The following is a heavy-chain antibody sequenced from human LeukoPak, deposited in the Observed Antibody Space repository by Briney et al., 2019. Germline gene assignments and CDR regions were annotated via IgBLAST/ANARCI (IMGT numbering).Heavy chain of an antibody. CDR3: ARGPKWAYYFDY. D-gene: IGHD1-26*01. CDR2: IRYDGSNK. CDR1: GFIFSTYG. V-gene: IGHV3-30*02. J-gene: IGHJ4*02. Sequence: PGGSLRLSCTASGFIFSTYGMHWVRQAPGKGLEWEAFIRYDGSNKYYADSVKGRFTISRDNAKDTLYLHMNSLTAEDTAVYYCARGPKWAYYFDYWGQGTLVTVSS.